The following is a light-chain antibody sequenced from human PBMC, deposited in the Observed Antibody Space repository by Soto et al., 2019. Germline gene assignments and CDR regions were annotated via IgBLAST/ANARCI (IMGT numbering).Light chain of an antibody. CDR3: PEYNSFPWT. CDR1: HSISSY. V-gene: IGKV1-5*03. CDR2: KAS. J-gene: IGKJ1*01. Sequence: QVTQSPSTLSASVGDRVTITCRASHSISSYFTWYQQKPGKAPKLLIYKASNLESGVPPRFSGSGSGTEYTLTISSLQPDDFAAYYSPEYNSFPWTFGQGTKVDIK.